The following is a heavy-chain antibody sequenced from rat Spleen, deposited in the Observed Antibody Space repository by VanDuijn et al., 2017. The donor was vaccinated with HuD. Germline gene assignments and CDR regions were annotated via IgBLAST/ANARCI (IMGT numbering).Heavy chain of an antibody. D-gene: IGHD5-1*01. CDR2: MWRGGNT. V-gene: IGHV2-45*01. Sequence: QVQLMESGPGLVQPSETLSLTCTVSGFSLTSYSVHWVRQPPGKGLEWMGVMWRGGNTEYNSALKSRLSISRDTSKNHIFLKMNGLQSEDTATYHCARAPGNGYVMDAWGQGASVTVSS. J-gene: IGHJ4*01. CDR3: ARAPGNGYVMDA. CDR1: GFSLTSYS.